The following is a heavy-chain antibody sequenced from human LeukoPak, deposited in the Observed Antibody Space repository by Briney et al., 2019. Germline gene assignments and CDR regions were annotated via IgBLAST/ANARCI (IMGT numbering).Heavy chain of an antibody. CDR1: GFTFSSYS. V-gene: IGHV3-48*02. D-gene: IGHD1-1*01. J-gene: IGHJ4*02. Sequence: GGSLRLSCAVSGFTFSSYSVNWVRQAPGRGWEWVSYIRGSSNTIWYADSVKGRFTISIDNAKNSLYLQMNSLRDEDTAVYYCARDYNFAFDYWGQGTLVTVSS. CDR3: ARDYNFAFDY. CDR2: IRGSSNTI.